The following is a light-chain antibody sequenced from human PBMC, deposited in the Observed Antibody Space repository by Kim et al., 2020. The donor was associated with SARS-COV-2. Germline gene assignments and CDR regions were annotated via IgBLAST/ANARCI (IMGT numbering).Light chain of an antibody. CDR3: QAWDSSTALYV. CDR1: RLGGKF. Sequence: RGRTANITCCGERLGGKFACWYQQRPGQSPVLVIYQDNKRPSGIPERFSGSNSGNTATLTISGTQAMDEADYYCQAWDSSTALYVFGTGTKVTVL. CDR2: QDN. V-gene: IGLV3-1*01. J-gene: IGLJ1*01.